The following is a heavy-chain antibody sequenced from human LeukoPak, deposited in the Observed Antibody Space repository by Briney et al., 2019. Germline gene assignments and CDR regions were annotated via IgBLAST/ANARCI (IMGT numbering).Heavy chain of an antibody. Sequence: PGGSLRLSCAASGFTFDDYAMTWVRQAPGKGLEWVSGINWNGGSTSYADSVKGRFTISRDNAKNSLYLQMNSLRAEDTAVYYCARGGRYLYWGQGTLVTVSS. CDR3: ARGGRYLY. V-gene: IGHV3-20*04. CDR1: GFTFDDYA. J-gene: IGHJ4*02. CDR2: INWNGGST. D-gene: IGHD2-2*02.